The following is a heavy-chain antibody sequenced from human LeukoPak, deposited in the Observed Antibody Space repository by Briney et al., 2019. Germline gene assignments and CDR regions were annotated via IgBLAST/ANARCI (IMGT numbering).Heavy chain of an antibody. D-gene: IGHD3-10*01. CDR2: MNPNSGNT. J-gene: IGHJ4*02. CDR3: ARGLGFGEFLKDDY. Sequence: ASVNVSCKASVYTFTMYDINWVRQATGQGLEWLGWMNPNSGNTGYAQKFQGRVTMTRNTSISTAYMELSSLRSEDTAVYYCARGLGFGEFLKDDYWGQGTLVTVSS. V-gene: IGHV1-8*01. CDR1: VYTFTMYD.